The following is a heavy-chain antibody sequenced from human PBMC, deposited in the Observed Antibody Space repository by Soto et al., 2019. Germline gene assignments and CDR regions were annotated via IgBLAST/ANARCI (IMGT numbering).Heavy chain of an antibody. CDR2: IIPISGTA. CDR1: GGTFSSYA. CDR3: ARSQGSSTSLETYYYYYYGMDV. J-gene: IGHJ6*02. Sequence: QVQLVQSGAEVKKPGSSVKVSCKASGGTFSSYAISWVRQAPGQGLEWMGGIIPISGTANYAQKFQGRVMITADESTSTADMELSSLRSEDTAVYYCARSQGSSTSLETYYYYYYGMDVWGQGTTVTVSS. D-gene: IGHD2-2*01. V-gene: IGHV1-69*01.